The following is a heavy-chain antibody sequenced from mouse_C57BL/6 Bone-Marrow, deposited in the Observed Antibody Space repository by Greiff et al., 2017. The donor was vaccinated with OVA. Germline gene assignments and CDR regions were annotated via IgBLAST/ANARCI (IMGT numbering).Heavy chain of an antibody. J-gene: IGHJ2*01. CDR2: ISSGGSYT. CDR3: ARHGYYGSFFDY. V-gene: IGHV5-6*01. Sequence: EVQGVESGGDLVKPGGSLKLSCAASGFTFSSYGMSWVRQTPDKRLEWVATISSGGSYTYYPDSVKGRFTISRDNAKNTLYLQMSSLNSEDTAMYYCARHGYYGSFFDYWGQGTTLTVSS. CDR1: GFTFSSYG. D-gene: IGHD1-1*01.